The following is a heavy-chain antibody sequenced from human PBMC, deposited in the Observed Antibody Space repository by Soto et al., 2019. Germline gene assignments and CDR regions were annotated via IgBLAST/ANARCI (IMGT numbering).Heavy chain of an antibody. J-gene: IGHJ4*02. CDR2: IFSNDEK. D-gene: IGHD1-26*01. CDR1: GFSLSNARMG. CDR3: ARHGRGVGARPLDY. V-gene: IGHV2-26*01. Sequence: QVTLKESGPVLVKPTETLTLTCTVSGFSLSNARMGVSWIRQPPGKALEWLAHIFSNDEKSYSTSLKSRLTTSTDTSKRQVVLTMTNMDPVDTATYYCARHGRGVGARPLDYWGQGTLVTVSS.